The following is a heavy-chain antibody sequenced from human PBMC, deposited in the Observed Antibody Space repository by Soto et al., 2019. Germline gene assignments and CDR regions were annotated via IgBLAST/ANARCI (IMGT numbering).Heavy chain of an antibody. D-gene: IGHD3-9*01. J-gene: IGHJ5*02. V-gene: IGHV1-18*01. CDR2: ISAYNGNT. Sequence: ASVKVSCKASGYTFTSYGISWVRQAPGQGLEWMGWISAYNGNTNYAQKLQGRVTMTTDTSTSTAYMELRSLRSDDTAVYYCARDPQLRYFDWAKPFDPWGQGTLVTVSS. CDR3: ARDPQLRYFDWAKPFDP. CDR1: GYTFTSYG.